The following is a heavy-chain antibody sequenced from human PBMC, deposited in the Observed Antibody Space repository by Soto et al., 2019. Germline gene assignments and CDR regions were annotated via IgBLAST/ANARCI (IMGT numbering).Heavy chain of an antibody. J-gene: IGHJ4*02. CDR2: VSTYNGNT. Sequence: ASVKVSCKASGYSFINYGISWVRQAPGQGLEWVGWVSTYNGNTNYAQKFQGRVTMTTDTSTRTAYMELRSLRSDDTAVYYCARVPASAYSSGWPYYFDYWGQGTLVTVSS. V-gene: IGHV1-18*01. D-gene: IGHD6-19*01. CDR1: GYSFINYG. CDR3: ARVPASAYSSGWPYYFDY.